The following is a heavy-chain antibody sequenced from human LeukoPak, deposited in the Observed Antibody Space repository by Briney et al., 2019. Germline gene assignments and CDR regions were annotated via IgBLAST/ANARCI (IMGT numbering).Heavy chain of an antibody. CDR2: ISSSGSTI. CDR1: GFTFSRYS. D-gene: IGHD3-22*01. Sequence: GGSLRLSCAASGFTFSRYSMNWVRQAPGKGLEWDSYISSSGSTIYYADSVKGRFTISRDNAKNSLYLQMNSLRAEDTAVYYCARARRTGYYDSRSGFDPWGQGTLVTVSS. V-gene: IGHV3-48*01. CDR3: ARARRTGYYDSRSGFDP. J-gene: IGHJ5*02.